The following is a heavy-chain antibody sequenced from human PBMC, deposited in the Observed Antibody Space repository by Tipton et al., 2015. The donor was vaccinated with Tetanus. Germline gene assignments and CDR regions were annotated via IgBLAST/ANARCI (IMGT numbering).Heavy chain of an antibody. V-gene: IGHV4-61*01. D-gene: IGHD4-17*01. J-gene: IGHJ4*02. CDR3: ARSYGDTFLFRLDY. CDR2: ISHSGSA. CDR1: GGSISSRSYY. Sequence: LRLSCTVSGGSISSRSYYWSWIRQPPGMGLEWIGHISHSGSASYNPSLKSRVTISLDTSKNQFSLTLRSVTAADTAVYYCARSYGDTFLFRLDYWGQGALVTVSS.